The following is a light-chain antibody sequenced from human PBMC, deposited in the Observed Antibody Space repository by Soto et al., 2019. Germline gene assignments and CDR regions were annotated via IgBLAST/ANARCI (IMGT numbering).Light chain of an antibody. CDR2: DSS. Sequence: DIQMTQSPSSLSASVGDRVTIICQASQDITNYLNWYQQKPGKAPNLLIHDSSNLETGVPSRFSGRGTGTYFYFTISSLQPEDIATYYCQQYDTLPLTLGQGTRLEIK. V-gene: IGKV1-33*01. CDR1: QDITNY. CDR3: QQYDTLPLT. J-gene: IGKJ5*01.